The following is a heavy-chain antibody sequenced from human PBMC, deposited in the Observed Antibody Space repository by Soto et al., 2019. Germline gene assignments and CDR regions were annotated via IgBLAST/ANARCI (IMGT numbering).Heavy chain of an antibody. J-gene: IGHJ4*02. CDR2: ISNNGGST. CDR3: AKDPDISGWYQTDLDY. Sequence: EVQLLESGGGLVQLGGSLRLSCAASGFIFSSFAMSWVRQAPGKGLEWVSTISNNGGSTYSADSVKGRFTISRDNSKNTLYLQMNSLRAEDTAVYYCAKDPDISGWYQTDLDYWGQGTLVTVSS. D-gene: IGHD6-19*01. CDR1: GFIFSSFA. V-gene: IGHV3-23*01.